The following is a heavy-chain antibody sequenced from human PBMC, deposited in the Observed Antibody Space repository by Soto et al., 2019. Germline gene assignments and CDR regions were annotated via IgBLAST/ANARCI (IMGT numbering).Heavy chain of an antibody. CDR1: GGSISSYY. D-gene: IGHD4-4*01. J-gene: IGHJ5*02. V-gene: IGHV4-4*07. CDR2: IYTSGST. Sequence: SETLSLTCTVSGGSISSYYWSWIRQPAGKGLEWIGRIYTSGSTNYNPSLKSRVTMSVDTSKNQFSLKLSSVTAADTAVYYCARGPDTTTVPRGWFDPWGQGTLVTLSS. CDR3: ARGPDTTTVPRGWFDP.